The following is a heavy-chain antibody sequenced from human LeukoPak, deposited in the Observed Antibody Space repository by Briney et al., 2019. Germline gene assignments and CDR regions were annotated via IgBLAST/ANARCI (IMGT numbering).Heavy chain of an antibody. Sequence: ASVKVSCKASGYTFTSYAMNWVRQAPGQGLEWMGWMNPNSGNTGYAQKFQGRVTITRNTSISTAYMELSSLRSEDTAVYYCARHVVPGAFDIWGQGTMVTVSS. J-gene: IGHJ3*02. CDR3: ARHVVPGAFDI. CDR2: MNPNSGNT. V-gene: IGHV1-8*03. CDR1: GYTFTSYA. D-gene: IGHD2-2*01.